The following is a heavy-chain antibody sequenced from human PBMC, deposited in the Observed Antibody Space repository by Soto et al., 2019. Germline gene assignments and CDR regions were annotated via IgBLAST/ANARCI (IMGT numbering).Heavy chain of an antibody. D-gene: IGHD3-22*01. CDR2: IIPIFGTA. V-gene: IGHV1-69*13. CDR1: GGTFSSYA. J-gene: IGHJ4*02. CDR3: ARVNRVPDYYDSSGYYGSAY. Sequence: GASVKVSCKASGGTFSSYAISWVRQAPGQGLEWMGGIIPIFGTANYAQKFQGRVTITADESTSTAYMELSSLRSEDTAVYYCARVNRVPDYYDSSGYYGSAYWGKGTLAPV.